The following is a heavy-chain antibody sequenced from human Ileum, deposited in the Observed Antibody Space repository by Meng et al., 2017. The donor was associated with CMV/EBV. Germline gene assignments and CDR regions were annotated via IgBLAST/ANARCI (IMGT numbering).Heavy chain of an antibody. CDR1: GGSVSGGSDH. CDR3: ARARSGRYHDYFDY. D-gene: IGHD1-26*01. V-gene: IGHV4-61*01. CDR2: ISRSEST. J-gene: IGHJ4*02. Sequence: GGSVSGGSDHWTWIRLSPGKGLEWIGYISRSESTNYNPALKSRLTMSIDTSKSQISLKLSFMTPADTAAYYCARARSGRYHDYFDYWGRGALVTVSS.